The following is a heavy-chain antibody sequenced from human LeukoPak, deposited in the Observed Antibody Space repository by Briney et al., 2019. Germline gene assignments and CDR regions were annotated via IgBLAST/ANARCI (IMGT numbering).Heavy chain of an antibody. Sequence: PGGSLRLSCAASGFTFSDYYMSWIRQAPGKGLEWVSYISSSGSTIYYADSVKGRFTISRDNAKNSLYLQMNSLRAEDTAVCYCARGTHRYYDSSGYLDYWGQGTLVTVSS. CDR3: ARGTHRYYDSSGYLDY. D-gene: IGHD3-22*01. CDR2: ISSSGSTI. J-gene: IGHJ4*02. CDR1: GFTFSDYY. V-gene: IGHV3-11*01.